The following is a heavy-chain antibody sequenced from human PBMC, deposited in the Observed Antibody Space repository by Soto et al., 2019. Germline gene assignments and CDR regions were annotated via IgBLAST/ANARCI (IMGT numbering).Heavy chain of an antibody. Sequence: GASVKVSCKASGYTFTGYYMHCVRQAPGQGLEWMGWINPNSGGTNYAQKFQGWVTMTRDTSISTAYLELSRLRSDDTAVYYCARDAGSITMIVVAEYFDYWGQGTLVTVSS. J-gene: IGHJ4*02. CDR2: INPNSGGT. CDR1: GYTFTGYY. D-gene: IGHD3-22*01. V-gene: IGHV1-2*04. CDR3: ARDAGSITMIVVAEYFDY.